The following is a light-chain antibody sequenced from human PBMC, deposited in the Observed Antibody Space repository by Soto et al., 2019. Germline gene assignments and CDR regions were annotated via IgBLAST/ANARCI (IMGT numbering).Light chain of an antibody. J-gene: IGLJ1*01. CDR1: SSDVGSYNL. CDR3: SSYTRSSTSYV. Sequence: QSALTQPASVSGSPGQSITISCTGTSSDVGSYNLVSWYQQHPGKAPKLMIYEVSNRPSRVSNRFSGSKSGNTASLTISGLQAEDEADYYCSSYTRSSTSYVFGTGTKLTVL. V-gene: IGLV2-14*02. CDR2: EVS.